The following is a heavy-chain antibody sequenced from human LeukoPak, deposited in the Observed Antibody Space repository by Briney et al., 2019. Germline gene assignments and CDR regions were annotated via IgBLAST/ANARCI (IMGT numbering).Heavy chain of an antibody. J-gene: IGHJ5*02. V-gene: IGHV3-48*01. CDR2: ISSSSSTI. Sequence: GGSLRLSCAASGFTFSSYSMNWVRQAPGKGLELVSYISSSSSTIYYADSVKGRFTISRDNAKNSLYLQMNSLRAEDTAVYYCASGWFDPWGQGTLVTVSS. CDR1: GFTFSSYS. CDR3: ASGWFDP.